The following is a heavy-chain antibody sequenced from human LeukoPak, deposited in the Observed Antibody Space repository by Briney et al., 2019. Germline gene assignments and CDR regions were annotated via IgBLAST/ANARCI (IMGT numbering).Heavy chain of an antibody. CDR2: ISYDGSNK. J-gene: IGHJ4*02. CDR1: GFTFSSYA. CDR3: ARALDEGARFDY. V-gene: IGHV3-30-3*01. Sequence: GGSLRLSCAASGFTFSSYAMHWVRQAPGKGLEWVAVISYDGSNKYYTDSAKGRFTISRDNSKNTLYLQMNSLRAEDTAVYYCARALDEGARFDYWGQGTLVTVSS.